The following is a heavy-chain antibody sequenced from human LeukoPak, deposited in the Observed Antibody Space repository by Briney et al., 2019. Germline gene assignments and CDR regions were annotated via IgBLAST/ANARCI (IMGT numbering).Heavy chain of an antibody. Sequence: GGSLRLSCAASRFTVSSNYMSWVRQAPGKGLEWVSIIYSGTTTYYADSVKGRFTISRDNSKNTLYLQMSSLRAEDAAVYYCVRVASRAFDYWGQGTLVTVSS. CDR3: VRVASRAFDY. J-gene: IGHJ4*02. V-gene: IGHV3-66*01. CDR1: RFTVSSNY. CDR2: IYSGTTT.